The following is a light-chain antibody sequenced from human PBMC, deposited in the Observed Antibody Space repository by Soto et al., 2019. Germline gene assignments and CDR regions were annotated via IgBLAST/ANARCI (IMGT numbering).Light chain of an antibody. CDR3: QQYGSSPAT. CDR1: QSVSTSY. J-gene: IGKJ1*01. V-gene: IGKV3-20*01. CDR2: SAS. Sequence: EIVLTQSPGTLSLSPGERATLSCRASQSVSTSYLAWYQQKPGQAPRLLIYSASSRATGIPDRFSGSGSGTDFILTIARLEPEDFAVYYCQQYGSSPATFGQGTKVDIK.